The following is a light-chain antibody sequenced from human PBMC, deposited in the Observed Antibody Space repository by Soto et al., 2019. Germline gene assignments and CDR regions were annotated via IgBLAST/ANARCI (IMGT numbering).Light chain of an antibody. Sequence: QSVLTQPASVSGSPGQSITISCTGTSSDVGRYNFVSWYQHHPGKAPKLMIFEDNKWPSGVSNRFSGSKSGNTASLTISGLQAEDEADYYCCSYAGSVVIFGGGTKLTVL. CDR1: SSDVGRYNF. V-gene: IGLV2-23*01. J-gene: IGLJ2*01. CDR2: EDN. CDR3: CSYAGSVVI.